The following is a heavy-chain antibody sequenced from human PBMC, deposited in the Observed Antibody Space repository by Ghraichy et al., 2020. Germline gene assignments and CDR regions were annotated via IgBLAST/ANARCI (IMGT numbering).Heavy chain of an antibody. D-gene: IGHD3-10*01. V-gene: IGHV4-61*01. CDR3: ARDRGYGSGSYYMNY. Sequence: SETPSLTCTVSGGSVSSKNYYWSWIRQPPGKGLEWIGYIYYSGNTKYNPSLKSRVTISVDTSKNQFSLTLRSVTAADTAVYYCARDRGYGSGSYYMNYWGQGTLVTVSS. J-gene: IGHJ4*02. CDR2: IYYSGNT. CDR1: GGSVSSKNYY.